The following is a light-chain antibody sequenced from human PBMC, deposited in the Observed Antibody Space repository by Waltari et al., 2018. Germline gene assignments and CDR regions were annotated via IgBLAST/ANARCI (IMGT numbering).Light chain of an antibody. Sequence: DIQMTQSPSTLSASVGDRVTIICWASQTVHNWVAWYQQKPGAAPKLLIYKTSTLQSGVPSRFSGSGSGTEFTLTVSSLQPDDFATYYCQQYDAGSTFGQGTQLEI. CDR1: QTVHNW. J-gene: IGKJ2*01. CDR3: QQYDAGST. CDR2: KTS. V-gene: IGKV1-5*03.